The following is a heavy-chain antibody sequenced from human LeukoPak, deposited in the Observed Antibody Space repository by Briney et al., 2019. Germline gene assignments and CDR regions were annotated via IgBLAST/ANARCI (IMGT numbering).Heavy chain of an antibody. Sequence: GSSVKVSCKASGGTFSSYAISWVLQAPGQGLEWMGRIIPIFGTANYAQKFQGRVTITTDESTSTAYMELSSLRSEDTAVYYCARGAAYDYVWGIPDYWGQGTLVTVSS. J-gene: IGHJ4*02. D-gene: IGHD3-16*01. CDR1: GGTFSSYA. V-gene: IGHV1-69*05. CDR3: ARGAAYDYVWGIPDY. CDR2: IIPIFGTA.